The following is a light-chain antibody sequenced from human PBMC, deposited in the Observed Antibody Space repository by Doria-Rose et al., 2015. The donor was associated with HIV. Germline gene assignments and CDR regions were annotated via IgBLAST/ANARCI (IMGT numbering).Light chain of an antibody. Sequence: TQSPSTLSAPVGDSITITCRASQSITRWLAWDQQKPGKAPKLLIYKASLLESGVPSRFSGSGFGTEFTLTISSLQPDDFATYYCQQYNSYSPWTFGPGTKLEIK. CDR3: QQYNSYSPWT. CDR2: KAS. J-gene: IGKJ2*02. V-gene: IGKV1-5*03. CDR1: QSITRW.